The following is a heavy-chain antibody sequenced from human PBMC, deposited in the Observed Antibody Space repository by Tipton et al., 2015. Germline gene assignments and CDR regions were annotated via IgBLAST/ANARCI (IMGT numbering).Heavy chain of an antibody. J-gene: IGHJ5*02. V-gene: IGHV3-21*01. Sequence: SLRLSCTAPGFTFSSYSMNWVRQAPGKGLEWVSSISSSSSYIYYADSVKGRFTISRDNAKNSLYMQMNSLRDEDTAVYYCARAGNDLDWGNWFDPWGQGTTVTVSS. CDR3: ARAGNDLDWGNWFDP. CDR2: ISSSSSYI. CDR1: GFTFSSYS. D-gene: IGHD3-3*01.